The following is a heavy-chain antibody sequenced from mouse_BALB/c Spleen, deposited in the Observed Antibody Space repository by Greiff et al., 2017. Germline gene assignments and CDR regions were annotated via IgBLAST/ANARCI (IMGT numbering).Heavy chain of an antibody. V-gene: IGHV5-4*02. CDR3: ARGGNDGNTWFAY. CDR1: GFTFSDYY. Sequence: EVQLVESGGGLVKPGGSLKLSCAASGFTFSDYYMYWVRQPPEKRLEWVATISDGGSYTYYPDSVKGRFTISRDNAKNNLYLQMSSLKSEDTAMYYCARGGNDGNTWFAYWGQGTLVTVSA. CDR2: ISDGGSYT. J-gene: IGHJ3*01. D-gene: IGHD2-1*01.